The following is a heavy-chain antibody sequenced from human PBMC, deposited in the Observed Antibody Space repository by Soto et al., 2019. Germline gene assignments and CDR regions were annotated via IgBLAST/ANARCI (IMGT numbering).Heavy chain of an antibody. CDR3: ARGQLIVVVITNCMDV. CDR2: INPSGGST. J-gene: IGHJ6*02. D-gene: IGHD3-22*01. CDR1: GYTFTSYY. V-gene: IGHV1-46*01. Sequence: ASVKVSCKASGYTFTSYYMHWVRQAPGQGLEWMGIINPSGGSTSYAQKFQGRVTMTRDTSTSTVYMELSSLRSEDTAVYYCARGQLIVVVITNCMDVWGQGTTVTVSS.